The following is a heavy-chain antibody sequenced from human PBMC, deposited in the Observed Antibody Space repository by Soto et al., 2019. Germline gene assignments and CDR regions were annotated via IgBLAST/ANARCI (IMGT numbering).Heavy chain of an antibody. Sequence: GASVKVSCKASGGTFSSYAMSWVRQAPGQGLEWMGGIIPIFGTANYAQKFQGRVTITADESTSTAYMELSSLRSEDTAVYYCASSGPYYYDSSGYGFDYWGQGTLVTVSS. J-gene: IGHJ4*02. D-gene: IGHD3-22*01. CDR2: IIPIFGTA. CDR1: GGTFSSYA. V-gene: IGHV1-69*13. CDR3: ASSGPYYYDSSGYGFDY.